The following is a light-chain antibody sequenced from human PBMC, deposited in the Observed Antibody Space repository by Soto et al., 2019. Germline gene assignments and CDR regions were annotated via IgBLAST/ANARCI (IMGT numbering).Light chain of an antibody. CDR1: QSLTMW. J-gene: IGKJ1*01. CDR2: KTS. CDR3: QHWTDYSWT. V-gene: IGKV1-5*03. Sequence: DIHMTQSPSTLSASVGDRVTITCRASQSLTMWLAGYQQKPGKAPNLLIYKTSSLESGVPSRFSGSGSGTEFTLTISSLQPDDFATYYCQHWTDYSWTFGQATKVEVK.